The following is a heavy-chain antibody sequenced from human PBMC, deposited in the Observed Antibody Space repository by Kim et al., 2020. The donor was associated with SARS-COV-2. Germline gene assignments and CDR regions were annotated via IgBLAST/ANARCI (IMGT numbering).Heavy chain of an antibody. CDR2: ISYDGSNK. J-gene: IGHJ4*01. CDR3: AKSGGKNYYDSSGYYSVAADVEY. Sequence: GGSLRLSCAASGLTFSSYGVHWVHQAPGKGLECVADISYDGSNKNYADSVKGRFTISRDNFKNTLYLQMNSLRAEDTAVYYCAKSGGKNYYDSSGYYSVAADVEYWGHGAMVTVSS. D-gene: IGHD3-22*01. V-gene: IGHV3-30*18. CDR1: GLTFSSYG.